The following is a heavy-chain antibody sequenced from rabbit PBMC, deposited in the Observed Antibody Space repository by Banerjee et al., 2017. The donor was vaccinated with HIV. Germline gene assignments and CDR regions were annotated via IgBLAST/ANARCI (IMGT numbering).Heavy chain of an antibody. Sequence: QSLEESGGDLVKPGASLTLTCTASGFSFSPTYNMYWVRQAPGKGLEWIGTIYAGGSGSTDYASWAKGRFTISKTSSTTVTLQMTSLTAADTATYLCARDLAGVIGWNFNLWGPGTLV. J-gene: IGHJ4*01. CDR1: GFSFSPTYN. D-gene: IGHD4-1*01. CDR2: IYAGGSGST. CDR3: ARDLAGVIGWNFNL. V-gene: IGHV1S40*01.